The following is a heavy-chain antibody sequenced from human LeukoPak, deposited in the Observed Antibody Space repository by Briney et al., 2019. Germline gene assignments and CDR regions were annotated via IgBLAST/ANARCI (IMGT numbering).Heavy chain of an antibody. Sequence: GGSLRLSCAASGFTFSSYSMNWVRQAPGKGLEWVSSISSSSSYIYYADSVKGRFTISRDNAKNSLYLQMNSLRAEDTAVYYCARDGSSSAHYYYYYMDVWGKGTTVTVSS. CDR1: GFTFSSYS. J-gene: IGHJ6*03. CDR2: ISSSSSYI. D-gene: IGHD6-6*01. CDR3: ARDGSSSAHYYYYYMDV. V-gene: IGHV3-21*01.